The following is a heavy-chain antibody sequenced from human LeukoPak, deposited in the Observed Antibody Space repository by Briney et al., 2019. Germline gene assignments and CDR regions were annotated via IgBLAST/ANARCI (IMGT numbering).Heavy chain of an antibody. CDR3: ARDSIAVAGPYGMDV. V-gene: IGHV4-34*01. Sequence: PSETLSLTCAVYGGSFSGYYWSWIRQPPGKGLEWIGEINHSGSTNYNPSLKSRVTISVDTSKNQFSLKLSPVTAADTAVYYCARDSIAVAGPYGMDVWGQGTTVTVSS. CDR2: INHSGST. J-gene: IGHJ6*02. D-gene: IGHD6-19*01. CDR1: GGSFSGYY.